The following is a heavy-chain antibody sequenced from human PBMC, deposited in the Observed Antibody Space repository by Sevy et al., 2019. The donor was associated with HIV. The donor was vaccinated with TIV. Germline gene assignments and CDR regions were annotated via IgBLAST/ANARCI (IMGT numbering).Heavy chain of an antibody. D-gene: IGHD6-6*01. CDR3: ARVAALVSRKNVIDS. CDR1: GYTFTDYY. J-gene: IGHJ4*02. CDR2: INPSGGST. Sequence: ASVKVSCKTSGYTFTDYYTHWVRQAPGQGLEWMGIINPSGGSTSYAQRFQGRVIMTTDTSTSTVYMELTSLISEDTAVYYCARVAALVSRKNVIDSWGQGTLVTVSS. V-gene: IGHV1-46*03.